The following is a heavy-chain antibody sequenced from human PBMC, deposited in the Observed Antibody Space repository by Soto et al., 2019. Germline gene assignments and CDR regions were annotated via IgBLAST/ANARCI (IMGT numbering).Heavy chain of an antibody. D-gene: IGHD6-13*01. J-gene: IGHJ5*02. V-gene: IGHV2-70*04. CDR1: GFSLSTSGMR. CDR3: ARSIVAAGNRWFDP. CDR2: IDWDDDK. Sequence: SGPTLVNPTQTLTLTCTFSGFSLSTSGMRVSWIRQPPGKALGWLARIDWDDDKLYSTSLTTRLTISKDTSKNQVVLTMTNMDPVDTATYYCARSIVAAGNRWFDPWGQGTLVTVSS.